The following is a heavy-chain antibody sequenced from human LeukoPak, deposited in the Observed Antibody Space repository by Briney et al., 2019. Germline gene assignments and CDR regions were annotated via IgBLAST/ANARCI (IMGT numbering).Heavy chain of an antibody. CDR2: ISPNSGNT. CDR1: GYTFTGHY. D-gene: IGHD3-16*01. CDR3: ARDRGPDWWGSFDF. Sequence: GASVKVSCKASGYTFTGHYVHWVRQAPGQGLEWMGWISPNSGNTNYQQTFQGRVTMTRDTSSSTVYMELSGLISDDTAIYYCARDRGPDWWGSFDFWGQGTLVTVSS. J-gene: IGHJ4*02. V-gene: IGHV1-2*02.